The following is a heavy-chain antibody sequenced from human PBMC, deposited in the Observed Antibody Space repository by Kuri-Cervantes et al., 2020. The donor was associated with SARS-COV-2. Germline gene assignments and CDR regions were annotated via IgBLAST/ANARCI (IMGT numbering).Heavy chain of an antibody. CDR1: GGSISSHY. D-gene: IGHD4-11*01. CDR3: ARGGDYSNWFDP. Sequence: SETLSLTCTVSGGSISSHYWSWIRQPPGKGLEWIGYIYYSGSTNYNPPLKSRVTRSVDTSKNQFSLKWGSVTAADTAVYYCARGGDYSNWFDPWGQGTLVTVSS. J-gene: IGHJ5*02. V-gene: IGHV4-59*11. CDR2: IYYSGST.